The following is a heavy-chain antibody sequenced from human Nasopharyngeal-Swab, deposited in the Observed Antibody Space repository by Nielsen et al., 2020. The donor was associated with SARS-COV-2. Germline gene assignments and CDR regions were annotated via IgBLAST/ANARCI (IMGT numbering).Heavy chain of an antibody. D-gene: IGHD3/OR15-3a*01. Sequence: SETLSLTCTVSGGSISSSSYYWGWIRQPPGKGLEWIGSIYYSGNTYYTPSLKSRVTISVDASKHQFSLKLSSVTAADTAVYYCARHLRQGLVVTDYWGQGTLVTVSS. V-gene: IGHV4-39*01. CDR2: IYYSGNT. CDR3: ARHLRQGLVVTDY. J-gene: IGHJ4*02. CDR1: GGSISSSSYY.